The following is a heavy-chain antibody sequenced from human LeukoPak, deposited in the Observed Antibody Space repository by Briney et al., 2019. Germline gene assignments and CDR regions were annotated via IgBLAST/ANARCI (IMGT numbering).Heavy chain of an antibody. J-gene: IGHJ4*02. V-gene: IGHV1-69*06. CDR2: IIPIFGTA. Sequence: ASVKVSCKASGGTFSSYAISWVRQAPGQGLEWMGGIIPIFGTANYAQKFQGRVTITADKSTSTAYMELSSLRSEDTAVYYCASDRQYYFDYWGQGTLVTVSS. CDR1: GGTFSSYA. CDR3: ASDRQYYFDY. D-gene: IGHD4-11*01.